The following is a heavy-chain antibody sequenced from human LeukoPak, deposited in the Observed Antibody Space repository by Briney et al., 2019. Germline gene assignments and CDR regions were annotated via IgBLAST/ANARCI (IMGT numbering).Heavy chain of an antibody. CDR2: ISSSSSYI. CDR3: AKVIFSSWHAYYYFYYMDV. D-gene: IGHD6-13*01. CDR1: GFTFSSYS. Sequence: GGSLRLSCAASGFTFSSYSMNWVRQAPGKGLEWVSSISSSSSYIYYADSVKGRFTISRDNAKNSLYLQMNSLRAEDTAVYYCAKVIFSSWHAYYYFYYMDVWGKGTTVTVSS. J-gene: IGHJ6*03. V-gene: IGHV3-21*01.